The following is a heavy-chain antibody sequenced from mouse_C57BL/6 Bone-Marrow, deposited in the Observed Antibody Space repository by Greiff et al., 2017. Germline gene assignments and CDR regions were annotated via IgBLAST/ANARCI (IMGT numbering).Heavy chain of an antibody. CDR3: TTGATVVYFDY. CDR2: IDPENGDT. V-gene: IGHV14-4*01. J-gene: IGHJ2*01. CDR1: GFNIKDDY. D-gene: IGHD1-1*01. Sequence: VQLQQSGAELVRPGASVKLSCTASGFNIKDDYMHWVKQRPEQGLEWIGWIDPENGDTEYASKFQGKATITADTSSNTAYLQLSSLPSEDTAVYYCTTGATVVYFDYWCQGTTLTVSS.